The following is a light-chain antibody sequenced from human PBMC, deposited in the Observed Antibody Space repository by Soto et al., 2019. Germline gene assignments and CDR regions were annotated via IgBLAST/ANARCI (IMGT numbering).Light chain of an antibody. V-gene: IGLV2-14*03. CDR2: DVA. CDR3: SSYTGASALYV. J-gene: IGLJ1*01. CDR1: SSDFGGYNY. Sequence: QSALTQPASVSGSPGQSITISCTGTSSDFGGYNYVAWYQQHLGKAPKLIIYDVAVRPSGVSNRFSGSKSGNTASLAISGLQAEDEAHYYCSSYTGASALYVFGTGTKVTVL.